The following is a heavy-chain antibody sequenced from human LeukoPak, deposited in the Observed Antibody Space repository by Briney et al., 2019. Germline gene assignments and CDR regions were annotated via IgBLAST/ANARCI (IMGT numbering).Heavy chain of an antibody. CDR2: ISSSSSTI. D-gene: IGHD2/OR15-2a*01. CDR1: GFTFSSYS. CDR3: ARDLSRFTSVDRPYDY. Sequence: SLRLSCAASGFTFSSYSMNWVRQAPGKGLEWVSYISSSSSTIYYADSVKGRFTISRDNAKNSLYLQMNSLRAEDTAVYYCARDLSRFTSVDRPYDYWGQGTLVTVSS. J-gene: IGHJ4*02. V-gene: IGHV3-48*01.